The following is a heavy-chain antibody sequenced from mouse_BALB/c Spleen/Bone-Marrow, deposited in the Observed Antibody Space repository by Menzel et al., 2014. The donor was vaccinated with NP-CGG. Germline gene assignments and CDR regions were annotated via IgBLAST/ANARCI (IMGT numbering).Heavy chain of an antibody. Sequence: EVKLMESGGGLVQPGGSLRLSCATSGFTSTDYYMSWVRQPPGKALEWLGFIRNKANGYTTEYSASVKGRFTISRDNSQSILYLQMNTLRAEDSATYYCARVTTAWFAYWGQGTLVTVSA. CDR1: GFTSTDYY. J-gene: IGHJ3*01. CDR2: IRNKANGYTT. V-gene: IGHV7-3*02. CDR3: ARVTTAWFAY. D-gene: IGHD1-1*01.